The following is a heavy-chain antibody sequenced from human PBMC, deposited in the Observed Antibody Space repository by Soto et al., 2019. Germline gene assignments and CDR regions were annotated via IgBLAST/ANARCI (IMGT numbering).Heavy chain of an antibody. CDR1: GVSISTSNW. J-gene: IGHJ4*02. CDR2: IYHSGST. Sequence: QVQLQESGPGLVKPSGTLSLTCAVSGVSISTSNWWSWARQSPGKGLEWIGEIYHSGSTNYNPSLQSRVTISVHKSTNHFSLNLISVTAADTAVYFCAKGGRVYYGSGSYFDSWGQGILVTVSS. D-gene: IGHD3-10*01. V-gene: IGHV4-4*02. CDR3: AKGGRVYYGSGSYFDS.